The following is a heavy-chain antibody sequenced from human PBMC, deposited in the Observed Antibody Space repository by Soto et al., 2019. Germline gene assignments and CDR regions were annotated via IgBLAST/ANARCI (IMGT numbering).Heavy chain of an antibody. J-gene: IGHJ4*02. CDR2: ISGSGGST. CDR1: GFTFSSYA. CDR3: AKVPIHYYDILTGYPLNFDY. V-gene: IGHV3-23*01. Sequence: PGGSLRLSCAASGFTFSSYAMSWVRQAPGKGLEWVSAISGSGGSTYYADSVKGRFTISRDNSKNTLYLQMNSLRAEDTAVYYCAKVPIHYYDILTGYPLNFDYWGQGTLVTVSS. D-gene: IGHD3-9*01.